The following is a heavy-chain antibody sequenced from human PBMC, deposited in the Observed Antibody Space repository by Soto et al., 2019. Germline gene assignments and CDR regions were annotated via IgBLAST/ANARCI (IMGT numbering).Heavy chain of an antibody. Sequence: QVQLQESGPGLVKPSETLSLTCTVSGGSVSSGSYYWSWIRQPPGKGLEWIGYIYYSGSSNYNPSLKSRVTISVDTSKNQFSLKLSSVTAADTAVYYCARANYYDSSGTADYWSQGTLVTVSS. D-gene: IGHD3-22*01. CDR3: ARANYYDSSGTADY. CDR1: GGSVSSGSYY. V-gene: IGHV4-61*01. J-gene: IGHJ4*02. CDR2: IYYSGSS.